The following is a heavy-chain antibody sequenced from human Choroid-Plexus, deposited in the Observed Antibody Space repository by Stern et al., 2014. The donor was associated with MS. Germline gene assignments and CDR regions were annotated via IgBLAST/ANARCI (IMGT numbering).Heavy chain of an antibody. J-gene: IGHJ4*02. Sequence: VQLLESGGGVVQPGRPLRLSCAASGFSFSSFGMHWVRQAPGKGLEWGALISYDGSKDYADSVKGRFAISRDNSKNTLYLQMNSLRAEDTAVYYCAKDSQYLTFFFDFWGQGSLVTVSS. CDR2: ISYDGSK. CDR1: GFSFSSFG. CDR3: AKDSQYLTFFFDF. D-gene: IGHD2/OR15-2a*01. V-gene: IGHV3-30*18.